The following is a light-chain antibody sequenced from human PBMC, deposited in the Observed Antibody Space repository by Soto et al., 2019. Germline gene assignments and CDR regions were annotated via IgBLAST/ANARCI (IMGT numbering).Light chain of an antibody. CDR2: EV. J-gene: IGLJ3*02. CDR3: SSYAGSGTWV. V-gene: IGLV2-8*01. CDR1: SSDVGGYNS. Sequence: QAVVTQPPSASGSPGQSVTISCTGASSDVGGYNSVSWYQQHPGKVPKLIISEVNSGVPDRFSGSKSGNTASLTVSGLQAEDEADYYCSSYAGSGTWVFGGGTKLTVL.